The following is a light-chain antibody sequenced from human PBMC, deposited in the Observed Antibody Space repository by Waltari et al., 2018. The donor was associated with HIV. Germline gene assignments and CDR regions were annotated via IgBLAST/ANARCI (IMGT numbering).Light chain of an antibody. V-gene: IGKV1-NL1*01. CDR2: GGF. J-gene: IGKJ4*02. CDR3: HQYFSDPCS. Sequence: DIQMTQLPSSLSASVGDRVTISCRTTQDIGNSVSWYQQRPGEVPKLLVYGGFIRQRGVASRITGSGSGTDFSLTISSLQPEDFATYFCHQYFSDPCSFGGGTKVEI. CDR1: QDIGNS.